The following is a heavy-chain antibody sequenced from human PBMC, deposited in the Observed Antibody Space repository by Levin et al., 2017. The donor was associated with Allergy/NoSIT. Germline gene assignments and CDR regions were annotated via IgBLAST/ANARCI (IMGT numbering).Heavy chain of an antibody. CDR3: AGAPRIIVSSRTSYIGPPYYYYYDYMDV. CDR2: IYYSGST. V-gene: IGHV4-59*01. J-gene: IGHJ6*03. Sequence: SETLSLTCTVSGGSISSYYWSWIRQPPGKGLEWIGYIYYSGSTNYNPSLKSRVTLSVDTSKNQFSLKLSSVTAADTAVYYCAGAPRIIVSSRTSYIGPPYYYYYDYMDVWGKGTTVTVSS. D-gene: IGHD2-2*01. CDR1: GGSISSYY.